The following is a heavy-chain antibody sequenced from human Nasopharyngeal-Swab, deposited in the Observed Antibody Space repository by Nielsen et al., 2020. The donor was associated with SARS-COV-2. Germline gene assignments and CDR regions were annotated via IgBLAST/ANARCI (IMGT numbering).Heavy chain of an antibody. D-gene: IGHD2-15*01. CDR2: IWYDGSNK. Sequence: VRQAPGKGLEWVAVIWYDGSNKYYADSVKGRFTISRGNSKNTLYLQMISLRAEDTAVYYCAREAGYCSGGSCYSGPFDYWGQGTLVPSPQ. V-gene: IGHV3-33*01. J-gene: IGHJ4*02. CDR3: AREAGYCSGGSCYSGPFDY.